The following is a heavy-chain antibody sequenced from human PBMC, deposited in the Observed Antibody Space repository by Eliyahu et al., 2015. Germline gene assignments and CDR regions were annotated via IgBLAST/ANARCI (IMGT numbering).Heavy chain of an antibody. Sequence: QVQLQESGPGLVKPSGTLSLTCAVSGGSISSSNWWSWVRQPPGKGLEWIGEIYHSGSTNYNPSLKSRVTISVDKSKNQFSLKLSSVTAADTAVYYCARDYRGFWSGYSQLGYYYGMDVWGQGTTVTVSS. D-gene: IGHD3-3*01. V-gene: IGHV4-4*02. CDR3: ARDYRGFWSGYSQLGYYYGMDV. J-gene: IGHJ6*02. CDR2: IYHSGST. CDR1: GGSISSSNW.